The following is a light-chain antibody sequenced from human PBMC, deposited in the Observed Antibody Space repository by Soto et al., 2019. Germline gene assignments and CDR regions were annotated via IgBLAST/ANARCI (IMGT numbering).Light chain of an antibody. CDR3: HQYGDSPFT. V-gene: IGKV3-20*01. J-gene: IGKJ3*01. Sequence: EIVVTQSPGTLSLSPGERATLSCRASQSVSNSYLAWYQQKPGQAPRLLIYGASSRASGIADRFSGSGSGTDFTLTISRLEPEDFAVYYCHQYGDSPFTFGPGTKVDIK. CDR1: QSVSNSY. CDR2: GAS.